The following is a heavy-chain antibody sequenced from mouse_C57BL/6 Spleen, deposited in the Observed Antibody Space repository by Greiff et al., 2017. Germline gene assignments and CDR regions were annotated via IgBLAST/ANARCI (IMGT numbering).Heavy chain of an antibody. V-gene: IGHV8-12*01. D-gene: IGHD1-1*01. CDR2: ISWDDDK. CDR1: GFSLSTSGMG. CDR3: ARYYYGSSLYYYAMDY. J-gene: IGHJ4*01. Sequence: QVTLKVSGPGILQSSQTLSLTCSFSGFSLSTSGMGVSWIRQPSGKGLEWLAHISWDDDKRYNPSLKSRLPISKDTSRNQVFLKITSVDTADTATYYCARYYYGSSLYYYAMDYWGQGTSVTVPS.